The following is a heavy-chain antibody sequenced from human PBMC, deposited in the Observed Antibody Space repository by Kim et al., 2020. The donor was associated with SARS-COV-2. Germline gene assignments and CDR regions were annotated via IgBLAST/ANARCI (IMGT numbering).Heavy chain of an antibody. V-gene: IGHV7-4-1*02. CDR2: INTDTGNP. CDR3: ASVIWGSYRYTDS. J-gene: IGHJ4*02. CDR1: GYTFTNYA. D-gene: IGHD3-16*02. Sequence: ASVKVSCKASGYTFTNYAISWVRQAPGQGLEWMGWINTDTGNPTYAQAFTGRFVFSVDTSVSTTYLQISSLKADDTALYYCASVIWGSYRYTDSWGQGTL.